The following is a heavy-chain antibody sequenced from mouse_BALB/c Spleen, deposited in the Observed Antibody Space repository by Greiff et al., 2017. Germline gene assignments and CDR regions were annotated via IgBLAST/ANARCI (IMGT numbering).Heavy chain of an antibody. V-gene: IGHV5-9-4*01. CDR3: ARDGAGGYGNSYYFDY. CDR2: ISSGGSYT. CDR1: GFTFSSYA. J-gene: IGHJ2*01. Sequence: EVHLVESGGGLVKPGGSLKLSCAASGFTFSSYAMSWVRQSPEKRLEWVAEISSGGSYTYYPDTVTGRFTISRDNAKNTLYLEMSSLRSEDTAMYYCARDGAGGYGNSYYFDYWGQGTTLTVSS. D-gene: IGHD2-10*02.